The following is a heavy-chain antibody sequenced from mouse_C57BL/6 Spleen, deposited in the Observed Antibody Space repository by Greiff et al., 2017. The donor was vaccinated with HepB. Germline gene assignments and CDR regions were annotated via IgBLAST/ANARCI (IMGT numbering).Heavy chain of an antibody. CDR2: IRLKSDNFAT. D-gene: IGHD1-1*01. V-gene: IGHV6-3*01. CDR1: GFTFSNYW. Sequence: EVKLQESGGGLVQPGGSMKLSCVASGFTFSNYWMNWVRQSPEKGLEWVAQIRLKSDNFATNYAESVKGRFTFARDDSKSSVYLQMNNLRAEDTGIYYCTKYYGSSWYFDVWGTGTTVTVSS. CDR3: TKYYGSSWYFDV. J-gene: IGHJ1*03.